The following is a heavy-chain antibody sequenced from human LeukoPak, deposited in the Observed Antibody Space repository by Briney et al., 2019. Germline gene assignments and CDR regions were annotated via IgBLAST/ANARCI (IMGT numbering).Heavy chain of an antibody. D-gene: IGHD3-16*01. CDR2: ITGSVVSI. CDR3: ASRKGKGLGAFDI. CDR1: GFTFSSYA. Sequence: GGSLRLSCAASGFTFSSYAMSWPRQSPGKGLEWVSAITGSVVSIYYADSVKCRVTISRDNSKNTPYLQLNSLRAEDTAVYYCASRKGKGLGAFDIWGQGTMVTVSS. J-gene: IGHJ3*02. V-gene: IGHV3-23*01.